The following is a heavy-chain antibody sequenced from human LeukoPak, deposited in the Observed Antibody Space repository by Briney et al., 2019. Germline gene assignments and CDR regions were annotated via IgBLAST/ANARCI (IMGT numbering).Heavy chain of an antibody. J-gene: IGHJ6*02. V-gene: IGHV3-23*01. CDR2: ISGSGGST. CDR1: GFTFSSYA. Sequence: GSLRLSCAASGFTFSSYAMSWVRQDPGKGLEWVSAISGSGGSTYYADSVKGRFTISRDNSKNTLYLQMNSLRAEDTAVYYCAKRAGTSLYYYYGMDVWGQGTTVTVSS. CDR3: AKRAGTSLYYYYGMDV. D-gene: IGHD6-13*01.